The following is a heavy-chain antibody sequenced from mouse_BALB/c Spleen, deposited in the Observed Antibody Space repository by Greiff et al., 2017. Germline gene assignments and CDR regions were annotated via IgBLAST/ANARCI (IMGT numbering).Heavy chain of an antibody. Sequence: QVQLQQPGAELVKPGASVKMSCKASGYTFTSYNMHWVKQTPGQGLEWIGAIYPGNGDTSYNQKFKGKATLTADKSSSTAYMQLSSLTSEDSAVYYCASNYYGAWFAYWGQGTLVTVSA. CDR1: GYTFTSYN. CDR2: IYPGNGDT. CDR3: ASNYYGAWFAY. V-gene: IGHV1-12*01. J-gene: IGHJ3*01. D-gene: IGHD1-1*01.